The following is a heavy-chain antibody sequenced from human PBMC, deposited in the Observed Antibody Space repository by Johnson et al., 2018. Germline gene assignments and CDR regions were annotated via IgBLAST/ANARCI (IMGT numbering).Heavy chain of an antibody. V-gene: IGHV4-61*01. CDR3: ARAVTVPYYYAMDV. CDR1: GDSVRSGSYY. Sequence: QVQLQESGPRLVKPSETLSLTCTVSGDSVRSGSYYWTWIRQSPGQGLEWMGYVYYSGSTRYKPSLESRLTISVDTTKNQFSLKLNSVTAADTAMYYCARAVTVPYYYAMDVWGQGTTVTVSS. D-gene: IGHD4-17*01. J-gene: IGHJ6*02. CDR2: VYYSGST.